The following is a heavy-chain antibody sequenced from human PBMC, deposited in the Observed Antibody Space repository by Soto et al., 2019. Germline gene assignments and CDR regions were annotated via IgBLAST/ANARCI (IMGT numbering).Heavy chain of an antibody. CDR1: GGSISGGVGGLYY. CDR2: IYDSGST. J-gene: IGHJ2*01. Sequence: QLQLRESGPGLVKPSETLSLTCTVSGGSISGGVGGLYYWSWIRQPPGKGLEWIGYIYDSGSTYYNPSLKSRLTISVDTSKNQFSLRPSSVTAADTALYYCARDVIPLTTDWYFDLWGRGTLVTVSS. V-gene: IGHV4-30-4*01. CDR3: ARDVIPLTTDWYFDL. D-gene: IGHD4-17*01.